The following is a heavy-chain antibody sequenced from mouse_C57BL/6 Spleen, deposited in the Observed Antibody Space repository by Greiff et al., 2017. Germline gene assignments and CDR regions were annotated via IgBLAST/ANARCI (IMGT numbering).Heavy chain of an antibody. D-gene: IGHD2-1*01. CDR3: ARHKGPLYPVAY. V-gene: IGHV1-62-2*01. CDR2: FYPGSGSI. Sequence: QVQLQQSGAELVKPGASVKLSCKASGYTFPEYTIHWVKQGSGQGLAWIGWFYPGSGSIKYNEKFKDKATLTADKSSSTVDMELSRSTSEDSAVYFGARHKGPLYPVAYWGQGTLVTAAA. CDR1: GYTFPEYT. J-gene: IGHJ3*01.